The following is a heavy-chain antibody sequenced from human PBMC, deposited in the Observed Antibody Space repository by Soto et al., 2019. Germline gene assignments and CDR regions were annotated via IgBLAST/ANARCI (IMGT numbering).Heavy chain of an antibody. Sequence: EVQLLESGGGLVQPGGSLRLSCAASGFTFSSYAMSWVRQAPGKGLEWVSAISGSGGSTYYADSVKGRFTISRDNSKNTLYLQMNSLRAEDMAVYYCAKGSKKLYSSGWYYYFDYWGQGTLVTVSS. D-gene: IGHD6-19*01. CDR1: GFTFSSYA. CDR2: ISGSGGST. J-gene: IGHJ4*02. V-gene: IGHV3-23*01. CDR3: AKGSKKLYSSGWYYYFDY.